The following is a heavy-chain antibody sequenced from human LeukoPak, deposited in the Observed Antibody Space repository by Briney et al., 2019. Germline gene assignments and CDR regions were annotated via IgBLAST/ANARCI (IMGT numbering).Heavy chain of an antibody. CDR3: VGGATTAFDI. CDR2: VFRTGTT. V-gene: IGHV4-39*02. J-gene: IGHJ3*02. CDR1: GGSIASSSYY. D-gene: IGHD1-26*01. Sequence: SETLSLTCSVSGGSIASSSYYWGWIRQPPGKGLEWIGSVFRTGTTYYSASLKSRVSISVDTSKNDFALKLASVTAADTAVYYCVGGATTAFDIWGQGTMVTVSS.